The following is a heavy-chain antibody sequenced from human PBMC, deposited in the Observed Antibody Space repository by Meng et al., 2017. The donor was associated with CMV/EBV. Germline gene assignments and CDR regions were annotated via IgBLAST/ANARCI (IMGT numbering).Heavy chain of an antibody. Sequence: SETLSLTCTVSGGSVSSGSYYWSWIRQPPGKGLEWIGYIYYSGSTNYNPSLKIRVTISVDTSKNQFSLKLSSVTAADTAVYYCARDTARDFGGMDVWGQGTTVTVSS. J-gene: IGHJ6*02. CDR1: GGSVSSGSYY. V-gene: IGHV4-61*01. CDR3: ARDTARDFGGMDV. CDR2: IYYSGST. D-gene: IGHD5-18*01.